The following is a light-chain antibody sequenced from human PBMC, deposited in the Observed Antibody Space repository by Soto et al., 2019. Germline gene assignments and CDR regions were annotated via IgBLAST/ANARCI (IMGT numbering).Light chain of an antibody. CDR1: QTVPSR. Sequence: VLTQSPGTLSLSPGERATLSCRASQTVPSRIAWYQQKPGQAPRLLIYGASTRATGVPDRFSGTGSGTEFTLTISSLQSEDFAVYYCQQYKKWPRTFGHGTKVDI. V-gene: IGKV3-15*01. CDR3: QQYKKWPRT. CDR2: GAS. J-gene: IGKJ1*01.